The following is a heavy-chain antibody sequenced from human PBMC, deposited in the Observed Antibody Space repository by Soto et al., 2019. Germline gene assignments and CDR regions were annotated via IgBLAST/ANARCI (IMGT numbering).Heavy chain of an antibody. V-gene: IGHV4-39*01. D-gene: IGHD5-12*01. Sequence: SETLSLTCTVSGGSISSSSYYWGWIRQPPGKGLEWIGSIYYSGSTYYNPSLKSRVTISVDTSKNQFSLKLSSVTAADTAVYYCARHRVEMATDNFDYWGQGTRVTVS. CDR1: GGSISSSSYY. J-gene: IGHJ4*02. CDR2: IYYSGST. CDR3: ARHRVEMATDNFDY.